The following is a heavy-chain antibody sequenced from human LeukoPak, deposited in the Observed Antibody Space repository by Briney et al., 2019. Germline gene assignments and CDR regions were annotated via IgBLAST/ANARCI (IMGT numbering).Heavy chain of an antibody. CDR2: ISAYNGNT. CDR1: GYTFTSYG. V-gene: IGHV1-18*01. J-gene: IGHJ4*02. D-gene: IGHD3-3*01. Sequence: ASVKVSCKASGYTFTSYGISWVRQAPGQGLEWMGWISAYNGNTNYAQKLQGRVTMTTDTSTSTAYMELRSLRSDDTAVYYCARGGIDFWSGYSYYFDYWGQGTLVTVSS. CDR3: ARGGIDFWSGYSYYFDY.